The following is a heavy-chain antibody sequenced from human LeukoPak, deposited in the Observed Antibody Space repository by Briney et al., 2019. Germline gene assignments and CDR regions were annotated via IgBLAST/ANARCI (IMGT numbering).Heavy chain of an antibody. CDR2: ISYDGSKQ. CDR1: GFPFSSYA. D-gene: IGHD2/OR15-2a*01. Sequence: PGGSLRPPCAPSGFPFSSYAMPWVGQPPGKGLEGVAVISYDGSKQYYADSVKGRFTISRDNAKNTLYLQMNTLRAEEPAVYYYATTLYAAISYFDYWGQGTLVTVSS. CDR3: ATTLYAAISYFDY. V-gene: IGHV3-30*04. J-gene: IGHJ4*02.